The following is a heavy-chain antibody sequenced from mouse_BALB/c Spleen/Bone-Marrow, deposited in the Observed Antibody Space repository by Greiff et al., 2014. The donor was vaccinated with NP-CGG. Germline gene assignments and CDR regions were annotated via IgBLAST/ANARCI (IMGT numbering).Heavy chain of an antibody. D-gene: IGHD1-1*01. Sequence: EVQLVESGPEPVKPGASVKMSCKASGYTFTDYHMKWVKQSHGKSLEWIGEINPNNGDTFYNQKYKGKATLTVDKSSSTAYMQLNSLTSEDSAVYYCARRQEDYYAWFACWGQGTPVTVSA. J-gene: IGHJ3*01. CDR3: ARRQEDYYAWFAC. CDR1: GYTFTDYH. V-gene: IGHV1-18*01. CDR2: INPNNGDT.